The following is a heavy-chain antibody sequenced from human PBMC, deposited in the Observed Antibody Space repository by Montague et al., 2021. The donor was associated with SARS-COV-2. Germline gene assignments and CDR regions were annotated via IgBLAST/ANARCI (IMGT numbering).Heavy chain of an antibody. CDR2: IYYSGST. Sequence: SETLSLTCTVSGGSISGSNYYWAWIRQPPGKGLEWIGSIYYSGSTYDNPSLKSRVSISVDTSKNQFSLKPNSVIAADTAVYYCARLLLELPGDYWGQGTLVTVSS. CDR1: GGSISGSNYY. CDR3: ARLLLELPGDY. D-gene: IGHD1-7*01. V-gene: IGHV4-39*01. J-gene: IGHJ4*02.